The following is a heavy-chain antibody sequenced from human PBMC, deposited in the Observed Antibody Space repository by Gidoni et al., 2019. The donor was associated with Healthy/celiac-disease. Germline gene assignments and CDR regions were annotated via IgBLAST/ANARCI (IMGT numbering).Heavy chain of an antibody. D-gene: IGHD4-17*01. CDR1: GGSISSSSYY. CDR2: IYYSGST. V-gene: IGHV4-39*01. J-gene: IGHJ6*03. Sequence: SETLSLTCTVSGGSISSSSYYWGWIRQPPGKGLEWIGSIYYSGSTYYNPSLKSRVTISVDTSKNQFSLKLSSVTAADTAVYYCARHLAYGDYAGYYYMDVWGKGTTVTVSS. CDR3: ARHLAYGDYAGYYYMDV.